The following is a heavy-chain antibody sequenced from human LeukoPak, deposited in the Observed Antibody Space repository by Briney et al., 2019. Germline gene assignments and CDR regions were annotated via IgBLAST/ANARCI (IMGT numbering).Heavy chain of an antibody. CDR2: ISSSGSTI. J-gene: IGHJ6*04. CDR3: ARENRAQRGWGSSTSGSHSGLDV. CDR1: GFTFSDYY. Sequence: GGSLRLSCAASGFTFSDYYMSWIRQAPGKGLEWVSYISSSGSTIYYADSVKGRFTISRDNAKNSLYLQMNSLRAEDTAVYYCARENRAQRGWGSSTSGSHSGLDVWGKGTTVTVSS. V-gene: IGHV3-11*04. D-gene: IGHD2-2*01.